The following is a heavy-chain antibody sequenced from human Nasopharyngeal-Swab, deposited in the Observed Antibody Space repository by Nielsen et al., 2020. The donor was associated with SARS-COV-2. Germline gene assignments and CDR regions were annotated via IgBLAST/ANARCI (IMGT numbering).Heavy chain of an antibody. Sequence: VRQMPGKGLEWMGRIDPSDSYTNYSPSFQGHVTISADKSISTAYLQWSSLKASDTAMYYCARLKGWELPGIDALDIWGQGTMVTVSS. CDR3: ARLKGWELPGIDALDI. D-gene: IGHD1-26*01. J-gene: IGHJ3*02. V-gene: IGHV5-10-1*01. CDR2: IDPSDSYT.